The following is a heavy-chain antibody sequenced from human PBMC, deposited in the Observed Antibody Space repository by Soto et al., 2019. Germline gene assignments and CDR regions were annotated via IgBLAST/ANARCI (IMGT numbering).Heavy chain of an antibody. V-gene: IGHV3-30-3*01. J-gene: IGHJ4*02. CDR1: GFTFNRHP. Sequence: QVQLVESGGRVVQPGRSLRLSCAASGFTFNRHPLHWVRQAPGKGLEWVAVISHDGNNKYYADSVKGRFTISRDNSMNMLYLQMHGLRTEDTAIFYCARASGHIYATLHGPFDHWGQGALVTVSS. D-gene: IGHD2-8*01. CDR3: ARASGHIYATLHGPFDH. CDR2: ISHDGNNK.